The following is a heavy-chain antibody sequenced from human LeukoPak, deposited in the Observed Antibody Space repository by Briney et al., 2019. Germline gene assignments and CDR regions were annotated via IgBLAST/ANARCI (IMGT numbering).Heavy chain of an antibody. J-gene: IGHJ4*02. CDR3: ATKQWLAPPPDS. CDR1: GFTFSKYW. Sequence: GGSLRLSCAASGFTFSKYWMLWVRQAPGRGLESVSRINTDGTVTTYADSVKGRSTVSRDNADNTMFLQMNSVRDEDTAVYYCATKQWLAPPPDSWGQGTPVTVSS. CDR2: INTDGTVT. D-gene: IGHD6-19*01. V-gene: IGHV3-74*01.